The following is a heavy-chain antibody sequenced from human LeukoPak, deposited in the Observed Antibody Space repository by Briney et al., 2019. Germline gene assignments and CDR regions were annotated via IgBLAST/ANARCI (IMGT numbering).Heavy chain of an antibody. CDR1: GGSISSYY. J-gene: IGHJ5*02. D-gene: IGHD3-3*01. CDR2: IYYSGSN. CDR3: ARGVDYDFWSGNLFDP. V-gene: IGHV4-59*01. Sequence: SETLTLTCTVSGGSISSYYWSWIRQPPGKGLEGIGYIYYSGSNNYNPSLKSRVTISVDTSKNQFSLNLNSVTAADTAVYYRARGVDYDFWSGNLFDPWGQGTLVSVSS.